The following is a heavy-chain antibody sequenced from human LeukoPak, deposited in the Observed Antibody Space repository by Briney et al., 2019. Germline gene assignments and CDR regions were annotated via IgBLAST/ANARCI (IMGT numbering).Heavy chain of an antibody. D-gene: IGHD1-1*01. CDR3: ARQGNWNLDY. CDR2: IYYSGST. V-gene: IGHV4-31*03. J-gene: IGHJ4*02. CDR1: GGSISSGGYY. Sequence: SETLSLTCTVSGGSISSGGYYWSWIRQHPGKGLEWIGYIYYSGSTYYNPSLKSRVTISVDTSKNQFSLKLTSVTAADTAIYYCARQGNWNLDYWGQGTLVTVSS.